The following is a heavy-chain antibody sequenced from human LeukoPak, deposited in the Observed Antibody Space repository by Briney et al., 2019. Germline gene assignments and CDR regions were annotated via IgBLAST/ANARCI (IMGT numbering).Heavy chain of an antibody. J-gene: IGHJ4*02. V-gene: IGHV3-23*01. D-gene: IGHD6-13*01. CDR3: AKDRYSIWYLTLDY. CDR2: ISGSGDTT. Sequence: PGGSLRLSCAASGFTFSSYEMNWVRQAPGKGLEWVSVISGSGDTTNYADSVKGRFTISRDNSKNTLYLQMNSLRAEDTAVYYCAKDRYSIWYLTLDYWGQGTLVTVSS. CDR1: GFTFSSYE.